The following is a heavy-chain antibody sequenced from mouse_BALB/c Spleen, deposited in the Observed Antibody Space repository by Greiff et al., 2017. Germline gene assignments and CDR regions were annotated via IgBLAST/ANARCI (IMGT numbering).Heavy chain of an antibody. CDR2: IYPGDGDT. Sequence: VQLQQSGAELARPGASVKLSCKASGYTFTSYWMQWVKQRPGQGLEWIGAIYPGDGDTRYTQKFKGKATLTADKSSSTAYMQLSSLASEDSAVYYCARGDYGSSYGYWGQGTTLTVSS. J-gene: IGHJ2*01. D-gene: IGHD1-1*01. V-gene: IGHV1-87*01. CDR1: GYTFTSYW. CDR3: ARGDYGSSYGY.